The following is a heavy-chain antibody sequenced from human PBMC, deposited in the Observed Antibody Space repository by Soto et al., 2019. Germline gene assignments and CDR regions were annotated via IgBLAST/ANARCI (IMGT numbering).Heavy chain of an antibody. D-gene: IGHD3-10*01. V-gene: IGHV2-5*02. Sequence: SGPTLVNPTQTLTLTCTLSGFSLSTSGVGVGWIRQPPGKALEWFALIYWDDDKRYSPSLKRRLTITKDTSKNQVVLTMTNMDPVDAATYYCAHRRYGSGRYDAFDIWGQGTMVTVSS. CDR1: GFSLSTSGVG. J-gene: IGHJ3*02. CDR2: IYWDDDK. CDR3: AHRRYGSGRYDAFDI.